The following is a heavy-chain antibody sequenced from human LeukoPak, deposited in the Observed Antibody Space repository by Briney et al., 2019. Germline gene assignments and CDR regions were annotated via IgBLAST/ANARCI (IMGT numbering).Heavy chain of an antibody. J-gene: IGHJ4*02. D-gene: IGHD6-6*01. V-gene: IGHV3-21*01. CDR1: GGSISSSS. CDR2: ISSSSSYI. CDR3: ARSLKSIAAPFDY. Sequence: PSETLSLTCTVSGGSISSSSYYWGWIRQPPGKGLEWVSSISSSSSYIYYADSVRGRFTISRDNAKNSLYLQMNSLRAEDTAVYYCARSLKSIAAPFDYWGQGTLVTVSS.